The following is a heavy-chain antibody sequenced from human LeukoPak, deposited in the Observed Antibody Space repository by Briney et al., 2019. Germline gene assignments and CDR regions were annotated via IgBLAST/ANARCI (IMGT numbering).Heavy chain of an antibody. CDR3: AKDQGSGYYEGYFDY. CDR2: ISWNSGSI. D-gene: IGHD3-22*01. J-gene: IGHJ4*02. V-gene: IGHV3-9*01. Sequence: GGSLRLSCAASGFTFDDYAMHWVRQAPGKGLEWVSGISWNSGSIGYADSVKGRFTISRDNPKNSLYLQMNSLRAEDTALYYCAKDQGSGYYEGYFDYWGQGTLVTVSS. CDR1: GFTFDDYA.